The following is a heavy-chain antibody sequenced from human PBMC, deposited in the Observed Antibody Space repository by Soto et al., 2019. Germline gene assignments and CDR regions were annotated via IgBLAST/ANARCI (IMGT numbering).Heavy chain of an antibody. CDR1: GYTFTGYY. CDR2: INPNSGGT. J-gene: IGHJ4*02. CDR3: ARTQDYYDSSGPLDY. D-gene: IGHD3-22*01. Sequence: GASVKVSCKASGYTFTGYYMRWVRQAPGQGLEWMGWINPNSGGTNYAQKFQGRVTMTRDTSISTAYMELSRLRSDDTAVYYCARTQDYYDSSGPLDYWGQGTQVTVSS. V-gene: IGHV1-2*02.